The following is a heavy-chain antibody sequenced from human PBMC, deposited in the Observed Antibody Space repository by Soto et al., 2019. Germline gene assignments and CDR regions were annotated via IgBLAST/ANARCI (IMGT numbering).Heavy chain of an antibody. J-gene: IGHJ6*02. CDR2: IIPIFGTA. Sequence: QVQLVQSGAEVKKPGSSVKVSCKASGGTFSSYAISWVRQAPGQGLEWMGGIIPIFGTANYAQKFQGRVTITADESTRTAYMELSSLRSEDTAVYYCASLRWSGTEEYYYYGMDVWGQGTTVTVSS. CDR1: GGTFSSYA. CDR3: ASLRWSGTEEYYYYGMDV. D-gene: IGHD3-10*01. V-gene: IGHV1-69*01.